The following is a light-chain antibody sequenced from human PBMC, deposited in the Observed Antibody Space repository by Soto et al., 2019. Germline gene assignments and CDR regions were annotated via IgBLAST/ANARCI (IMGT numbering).Light chain of an antibody. Sequence: DIQMTQSPSTLSGSVGDRVTITCRASQTISSWLAWYQQKPGKAPKLLIYKASTLKSGIPSRFSGSGAGTEFTLTISSLQPDDFATYYCLQYSSHSWTFGQGTKVDIK. CDR3: LQYSSHSWT. CDR1: QTISSW. J-gene: IGKJ1*01. CDR2: KAS. V-gene: IGKV1-5*03.